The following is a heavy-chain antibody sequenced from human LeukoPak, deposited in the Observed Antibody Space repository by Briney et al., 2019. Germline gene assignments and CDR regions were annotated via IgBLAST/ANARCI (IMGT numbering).Heavy chain of an antibody. CDR1: GFTFNNYA. CDR2: ITGSGGTT. V-gene: IGHV3-23*01. CDR3: ALAIDDPTFPFDY. Sequence: GGSLRLSCAASGFTFNNYAMSWVRQAPGKGLEWVSAITGSGGTTYSADSVKGRFTISRDNSKNTLFLQMSSLRAEDTAVYYCALAIDDPTFPFDYWGQGTLVTVSS. D-gene: IGHD2-21*01. J-gene: IGHJ4*02.